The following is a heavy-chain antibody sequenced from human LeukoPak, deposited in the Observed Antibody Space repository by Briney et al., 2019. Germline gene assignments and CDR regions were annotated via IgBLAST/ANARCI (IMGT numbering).Heavy chain of an antibody. CDR3: ARDCSSTSCLNYYYYYMDV. CDR1: GYTFTSYG. V-gene: IGHV1-18*01. CDR2: ISAYNGNT. J-gene: IGHJ6*03. D-gene: IGHD2-2*01. Sequence: ASVKVSCKASGYTFTSYGISWVRQAPGQGLEWMGWISAYNGNTNYAQKLQGRVTMTTDTSTSTAYKELRSLRSDDTAVYYCARDCSSTSCLNYYYYYMDVWGKGTTVTVSS.